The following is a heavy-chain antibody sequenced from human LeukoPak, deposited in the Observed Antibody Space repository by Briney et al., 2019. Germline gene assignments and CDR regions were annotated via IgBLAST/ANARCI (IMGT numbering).Heavy chain of an antibody. CDR3: AASPPYYDFWSGYYPALGYFDY. Sequence: SETLSLTCTVSGGSISSYYWSWIRQPPGKGLEWIGYIYYSGSTNYNPSLKSRVTISVDTSKNQFSLKLSSVTAADTAVYYCAASPPYYDFWSGYYPALGYFDYWGQGTLVTVSS. D-gene: IGHD3-3*01. CDR1: GGSISSYY. CDR2: IYYSGST. V-gene: IGHV4-59*01. J-gene: IGHJ4*02.